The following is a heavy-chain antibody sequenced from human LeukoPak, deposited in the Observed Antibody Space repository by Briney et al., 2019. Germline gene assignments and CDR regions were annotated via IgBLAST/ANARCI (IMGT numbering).Heavy chain of an antibody. V-gene: IGHV4-61*02. J-gene: IGHJ4*02. Sequence: SETLSLTCTVSGGSISSGSYYWSWIRQPAGKGLEWIGRIYTSGSTNYNPSLKSRVTMSVDTSKNQFSLKLSSVTAADTAVYYCARDAGYYDILTGYSDTYFDYWGQGTLVTVSS. CDR2: IYTSGST. CDR1: GGSISSGSYY. CDR3: ARDAGYYDILTGYSDTYFDY. D-gene: IGHD3-9*01.